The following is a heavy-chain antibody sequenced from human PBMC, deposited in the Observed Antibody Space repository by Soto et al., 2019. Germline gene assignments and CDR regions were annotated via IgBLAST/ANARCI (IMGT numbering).Heavy chain of an antibody. CDR2: IYYSGST. J-gene: IGHJ6*02. D-gene: IGHD3-3*01. CDR3: ARDKVTDYDFWSGYPYYYYGMDV. Sequence: SETLSLTCTVSGGSISSYYWSWIRQPPGKGLEWIGYIYYSGSTNYNPSLKSRVTISVDTSKNQFSLKLSSVTAADTAVYYCARDKVTDYDFWSGYPYYYYGMDVWGQGTTVTVSS. CDR1: GGSISSYY. V-gene: IGHV4-59*01.